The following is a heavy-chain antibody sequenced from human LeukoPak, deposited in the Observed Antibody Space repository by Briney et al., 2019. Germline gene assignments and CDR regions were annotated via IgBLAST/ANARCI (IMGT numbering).Heavy chain of an antibody. CDR3: ARTSPEYYFDY. J-gene: IGHJ4*02. CDR1: GGSISSSSYY. CDR2: IYYSGST. V-gene: IGHV4-39*07. Sequence: SETLSLTCTVSGGSISSSSYYWGWIRQPPGKGLEWIGSIYYSGSTYYNPSLKSRVTISVDTSKNQFSLKLSSVTAADTAVYYCARTSPEYYFDYWGQGTLVTVSS.